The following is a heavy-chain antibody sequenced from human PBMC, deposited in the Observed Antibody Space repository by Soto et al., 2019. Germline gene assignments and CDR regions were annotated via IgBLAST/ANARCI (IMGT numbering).Heavy chain of an antibody. Sequence: EVQLVESGGGLVQPGGSLRLSCAASGFTFSSYWMHWVRQAPGTGLVWVSRINSDGSSTTYADSVKGRFTISTDNAKNTLYLQMNSLRAEDTAVYYCARVSRGSSVNFDYWGQGTLVTVSS. V-gene: IGHV3-74*01. CDR3: ARVSRGSSVNFDY. CDR1: GFTFSSYW. D-gene: IGHD3-10*01. CDR2: INSDGSST. J-gene: IGHJ4*02.